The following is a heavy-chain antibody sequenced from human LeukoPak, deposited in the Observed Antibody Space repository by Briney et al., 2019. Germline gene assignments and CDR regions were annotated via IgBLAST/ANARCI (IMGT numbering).Heavy chain of an antibody. D-gene: IGHD4-17*01. Sequence: SETLSLTCTVSGGSISSYYWTWIRQPPGKGLEWIGYISYIGSTNYNPSLKSRVTISIDTSRNQFSLRLSSVTAADTAVYYCARDLVTVTKGFDIWGQGTMVSVSS. CDR1: GGSISSYY. V-gene: IGHV4-59*01. CDR2: ISYIGST. CDR3: ARDLVTVTKGFDI. J-gene: IGHJ3*02.